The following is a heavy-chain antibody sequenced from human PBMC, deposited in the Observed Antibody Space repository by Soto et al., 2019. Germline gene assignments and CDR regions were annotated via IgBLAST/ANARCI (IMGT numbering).Heavy chain of an antibody. CDR2: IYPGDSDT. CDR1: GYSFTSYW. Sequence: GESLKISCKGSGYSFTSYWIGWVRQMPGKGLEWMGIIYPGDSDTRYSPSFQGQVTISADKSISTAYLQWSSLKASDTAMYYCARIGWERGSSSWYFDYWGQGTLVIVSS. V-gene: IGHV5-51*01. D-gene: IGHD6-13*01. CDR3: ARIGWERGSSSWYFDY. J-gene: IGHJ4*02.